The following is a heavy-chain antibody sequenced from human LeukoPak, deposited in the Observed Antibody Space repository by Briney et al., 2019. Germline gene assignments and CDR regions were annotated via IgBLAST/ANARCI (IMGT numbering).Heavy chain of an antibody. D-gene: IGHD2-15*01. CDR1: GFTFSGSA. Sequence: PGGSLRLSCAASGFTFSGSAMHWVRQASGKGLEWVANMNQDGNEKNYMDSLKGRFTISRDNAKNSLFLQMNSLRAEDTAVYYCARNALPYAFDIWGQGTMVTVSS. CDR3: ARNALPYAFDI. J-gene: IGHJ3*02. CDR2: MNQDGNEK. V-gene: IGHV3-7*05.